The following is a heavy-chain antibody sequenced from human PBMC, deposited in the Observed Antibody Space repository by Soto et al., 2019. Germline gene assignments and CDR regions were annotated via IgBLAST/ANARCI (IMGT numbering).Heavy chain of an antibody. V-gene: IGHV3-21*01. CDR2: ISSSSSHI. Sequence: PGGSLRLSCAASGFTFSSYSMNWVRQAPGKGLEWVSSISSSSSHIPYADPVKGRFTISRDNAKNSLYLQMNSLSTEDTAVYYCVPFRTPTVLGLDAWVKATTVTLSS. CDR3: VPFRTPTVLGLDA. J-gene: IGHJ6*04. CDR1: GFTFSSYS. D-gene: IGHD4-4*01.